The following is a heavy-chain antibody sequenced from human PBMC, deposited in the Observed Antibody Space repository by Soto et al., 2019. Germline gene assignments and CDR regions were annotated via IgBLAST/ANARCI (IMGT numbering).Heavy chain of an antibody. CDR2: ISGSGGRT. V-gene: IGHV3-23*01. Sequence: EMQLLESGGGLVQPGGSLRLSCVASGFPFSSYAMSWVRQTPGKGLEWVSGISGSGGRTYYADSVKGRFTISRDSSNNTLSLQMHILGVEDTAVYFCAKGGYYSLFDIWCQGTMVTVSA. CDR3: AKGGYYSLFDI. CDR1: GFPFSSYA. D-gene: IGHD3-16*01. J-gene: IGHJ3*02.